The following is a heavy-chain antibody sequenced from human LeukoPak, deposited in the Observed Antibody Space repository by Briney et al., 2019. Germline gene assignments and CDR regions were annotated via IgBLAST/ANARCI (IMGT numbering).Heavy chain of an antibody. J-gene: IGHJ4*02. D-gene: IGHD3-10*01. V-gene: IGHV4-4*02. CDR2: IYHSGST. Sequence: SETLSLTCAVSGGSISSSNWWSWVRQPPGKGLEWIGEIYHSGSTNYNPSLKSRVTISVDKSKNQFSLKPSSVTAADTAVYYCARAEIRYGSGSYRNFDYWGQGTLVTVSS. CDR1: GGSISSSNW. CDR3: ARAEIRYGSGSYRNFDY.